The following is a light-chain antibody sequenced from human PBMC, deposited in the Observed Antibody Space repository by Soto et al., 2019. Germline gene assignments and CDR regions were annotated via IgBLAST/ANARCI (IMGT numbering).Light chain of an antibody. V-gene: IGKV1-27*01. CDR3: QNYNSAPWT. CDR1: QDISNY. CDR2: AAS. Sequence: DIQMAQSPSSLSASVGDRVTITCRASQDISNYLAWYQQKPGKVPKLLIYAASTLQSGVPSRFSGSASGTDFTLTITSLQPEDVATYNCQNYNSAPWTFGQGTKVEIK. J-gene: IGKJ1*01.